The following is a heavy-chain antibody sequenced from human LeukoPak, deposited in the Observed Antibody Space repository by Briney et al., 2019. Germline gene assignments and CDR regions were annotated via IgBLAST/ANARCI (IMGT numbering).Heavy chain of an antibody. CDR1: GFTFSSYS. D-gene: IGHD5-18*01. CDR3: AREGVQLWLRPWDY. CDR2: ISSSSSYI. V-gene: IGHV3-21*01. J-gene: IGHJ4*02. Sequence: GGSLRLSCAASGFTFSSYSMNWVRQAPGKGLEWVSSISSSSSYIYYADSVKGRFTISRDNAKNSLYLQMNSLRAEDTAVYYCAREGVQLWLRPWDYWGQGTLVPVSS.